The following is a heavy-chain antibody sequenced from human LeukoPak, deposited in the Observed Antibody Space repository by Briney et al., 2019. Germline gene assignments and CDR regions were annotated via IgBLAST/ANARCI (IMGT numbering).Heavy chain of an antibody. J-gene: IGHJ4*02. CDR2: INPRGGST. Sequence: GASVKVSCKASGYTFTGYYMHWVRQAPGQGLEWMGIINPRGGSTNYAQKFQGRVTMTRDTSTSTVYMELSSLRSEDTAVYYCASSPNLLGFDYWGQGTLVTVSS. V-gene: IGHV1-46*01. CDR1: GYTFTGYY. CDR3: ASSPNLLGFDY. D-gene: IGHD1-26*01.